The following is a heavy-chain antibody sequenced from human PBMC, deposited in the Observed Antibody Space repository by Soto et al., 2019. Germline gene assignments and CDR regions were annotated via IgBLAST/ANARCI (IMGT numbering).Heavy chain of an antibody. J-gene: IGHJ5*02. CDR2: INPNSGGT. D-gene: IGHD6-19*01. CDR3: ARACSSGWWGDWFDP. CDR1: GYTFTGYY. Sequence: ASVKVSCKASGYTFTGYYMHWVRQAPGQGLEWMGWINPNSGGTNYAQKFQGWVTMTRDTSISTAYMELSRLRSDDTAVYYCARACSSGWWGDWFDPWGQGTLVTVSS. V-gene: IGHV1-2*04.